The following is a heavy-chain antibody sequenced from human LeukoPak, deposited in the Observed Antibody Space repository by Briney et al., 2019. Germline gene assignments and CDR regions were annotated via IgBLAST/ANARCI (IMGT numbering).Heavy chain of an antibody. CDR2: IRYDGSNK. CDR1: GFTFSNYG. D-gene: IGHD1-26*01. J-gene: IGHJ4*02. CDR3: ARDLYSGSYYDFDY. V-gene: IGHV3-30*02. Sequence: GGSLRLSCAASGFTFSNYGMHWVRQAPGKGLEWVEFIRYDGSNKYYADSVKGRFTISRDNSKNTLYLQMNSLRAEDTAVYYCARDLYSGSYYDFDYWGQGTLVTVSS.